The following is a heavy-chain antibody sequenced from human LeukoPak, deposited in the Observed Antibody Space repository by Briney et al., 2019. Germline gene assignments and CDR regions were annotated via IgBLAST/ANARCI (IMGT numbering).Heavy chain of an antibody. CDR1: GFTVRSNY. CDR3: ARGGSSGWYRDAFDI. Sequence: PGGSLRLSCAASGFTVRSNYMTWVRQAPGKGLEWVSVIYSGGTTYYADSVKGRFTISRDSSKNTLYLQMNSLRAEDTAVYYCARGGSSGWYRDAFDIWGQGTMVTVSS. D-gene: IGHD6-19*01. J-gene: IGHJ3*02. CDR2: IYSGGTT. V-gene: IGHV3-66*01.